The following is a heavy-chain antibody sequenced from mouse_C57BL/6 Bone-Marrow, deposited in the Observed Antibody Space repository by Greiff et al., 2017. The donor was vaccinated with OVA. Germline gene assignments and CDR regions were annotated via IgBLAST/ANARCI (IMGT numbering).Heavy chain of an antibody. CDR3: ARAGQLSLFAY. CDR2: ISDGGSYT. V-gene: IGHV5-4*03. D-gene: IGHD3-2*01. CDR1: GFTFSSYA. Sequence: EVKLEESGGGLVKPGGSLKLSCAASGFTFSSYAMSWVRQTPEKRLEWVATISDGGSYTYYPDNVKGRFSISRDNAKNHLYLQMSHLKSEDTAMYYCARAGQLSLFAYWGQGTLVTVSA. J-gene: IGHJ3*01.